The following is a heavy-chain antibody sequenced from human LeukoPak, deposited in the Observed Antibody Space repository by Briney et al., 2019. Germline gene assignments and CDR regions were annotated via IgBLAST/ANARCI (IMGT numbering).Heavy chain of an antibody. CDR2: IYSGGST. V-gene: IGHV3-66*01. J-gene: IGHJ4*02. CDR3: ARTSQQLADY. Sequence: GGSLRLSCAASGFTVSSNYMSWVRQAPGKGLEWVSVIYSGGSTYYADSVKGRFAISRDNSKNTLYLQMNSLRAEDTAVYYCARTSQQLADYWGQGTRVTVSS. D-gene: IGHD6-13*01. CDR1: GFTVSSNY.